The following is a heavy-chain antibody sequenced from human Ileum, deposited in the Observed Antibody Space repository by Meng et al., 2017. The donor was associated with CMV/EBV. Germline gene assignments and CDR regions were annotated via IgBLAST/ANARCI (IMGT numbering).Heavy chain of an antibody. CDR1: GFTFSSYA. V-gene: IGHV3-23*01. Sequence: GESLKISCAASGFTFSSYAMSWVRQAPGKGLEWVSAISGSGGSTYYADSVKGRFTISRDNSKNTLYLQMNSLRAEDTAVYYCAKDPDCSSTSCYDYFDYWGQGTLVTVSS. J-gene: IGHJ4*02. D-gene: IGHD2-2*01. CDR3: AKDPDCSSTSCYDYFDY. CDR2: ISGSGGST.